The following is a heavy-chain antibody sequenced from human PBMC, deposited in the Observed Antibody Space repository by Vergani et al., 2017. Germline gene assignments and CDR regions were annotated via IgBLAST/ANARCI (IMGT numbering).Heavy chain of an antibody. CDR2: IIPIFGIA. CDR3: ARGAWAYSSGWYHPVDY. Sequence: QVQLVQSGAEVKKPGSSVKVSCKASGGTFSSYAISWVRQAPGQGLEWMGGIIPIFGIANYAQKFQGRVTITADKSTSTAYMELSSLRSEDTAVYYCARGAWAYSSGWYHPVDYWGQGTLVTVSS. D-gene: IGHD6-19*01. CDR1: GGTFSSYA. V-gene: IGHV1-69*17. J-gene: IGHJ4*02.